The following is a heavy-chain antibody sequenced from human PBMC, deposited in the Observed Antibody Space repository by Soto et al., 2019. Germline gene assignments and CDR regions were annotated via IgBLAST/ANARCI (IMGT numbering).Heavy chain of an antibody. V-gene: IGHV4-39*07. D-gene: IGHD6-13*01. CDR2: INHSGST. Sequence: PSETLSLTCAVSGDSMSSSDYYWGWIRQPPGKGLEWIGKINHSGSTNYNPSLKSRVTISVDTSKNQFSLKLSSVTAADTAVYYCARVQERIAAAGTRTNWFDPWGQGTLVTVSS. J-gene: IGHJ5*02. CDR1: GDSMSSSDYY. CDR3: ARVQERIAAAGTRTNWFDP.